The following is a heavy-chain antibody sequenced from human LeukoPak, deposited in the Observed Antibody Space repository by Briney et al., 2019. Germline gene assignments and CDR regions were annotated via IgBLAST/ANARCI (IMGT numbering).Heavy chain of an antibody. CDR2: IYYSGST. CDR1: GGSISSYY. CDR3: ARDPGDYYFDY. D-gene: IGHD7-27*01. Sequence: PSETLSLTCTVSGGSISSYYWSWIRQPPGKGLEWIGYIYYSGSTNYNPSPKSRVTISVDTSKNQFSLKLSSVTAADTAVYYCARDPGDYYFDYWGQGTLVTVSS. V-gene: IGHV4-59*01. J-gene: IGHJ4*02.